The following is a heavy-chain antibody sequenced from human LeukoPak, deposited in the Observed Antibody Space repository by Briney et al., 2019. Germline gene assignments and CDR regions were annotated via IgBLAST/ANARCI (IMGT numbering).Heavy chain of an antibody. CDR2: TYYRSKWYN. Sequence: SQTLPLTCAISGDSVSSNSAAWNWIRQSPSRGLEWLGRTYYRSKWYNDYAVSVKSRITINPDTSKNQFSLKLSSVTAADTAVYYCARGPNYGFPYYGMDVWGQGTTVTVSS. CDR3: ARGPNYGFPYYGMDV. CDR1: GDSVSSNSAA. V-gene: IGHV6-1*01. J-gene: IGHJ6*02. D-gene: IGHD3-10*01.